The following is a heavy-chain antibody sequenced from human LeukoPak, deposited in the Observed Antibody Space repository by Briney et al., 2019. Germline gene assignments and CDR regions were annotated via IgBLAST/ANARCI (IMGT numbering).Heavy chain of an antibody. J-gene: IGHJ5*02. CDR1: GDSISSGDYY. Sequence: SQTLSLTCTVSGDSISSGDYYWSWIRQPPGKGLEWIGEINHSGSTNYNPSLKSRVTISVDTSKNQFSLKLSSVTAADTAVYYCARGRIRSTRMWFDPWGQGTLVTVSS. CDR3: ARGRIRSTRMWFDP. CDR2: INHSGST. D-gene: IGHD3-16*02. V-gene: IGHV4-30-4*08.